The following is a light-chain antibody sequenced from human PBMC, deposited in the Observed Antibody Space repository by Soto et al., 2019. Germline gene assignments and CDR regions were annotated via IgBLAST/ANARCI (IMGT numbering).Light chain of an antibody. V-gene: IGLV2-23*01. CDR3: CSYAGSSWV. CDR2: EGS. J-gene: IGLJ3*02. CDR1: SSDVGSYNL. Sequence: SVLTQPASVSGSPGQSITISCTGTSSDVGSYNLVSWYQQHPGKAPKLMIYEGSKRPSGVSNRFSGSKSGNTASLTISGLQAEDEADYYCCSYAGSSWVFGGGTKLTVL.